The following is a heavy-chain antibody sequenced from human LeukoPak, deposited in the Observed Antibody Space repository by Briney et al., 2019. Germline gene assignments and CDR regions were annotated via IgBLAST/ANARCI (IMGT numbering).Heavy chain of an antibody. J-gene: IGHJ4*02. CDR1: GFTFSSYA. CDR2: ISGSGGST. D-gene: IGHD2-15*01. Sequence: GGSLRLSXAASGFTFSSYAMSWVRQAPGKGLEWVSAISGSGGSTYYADSVKGRVTISRDNSKTTLYLSMNSLRAEDTAVYYCAKLAPAANVDYWGQGTPVTVSS. V-gene: IGHV3-23*01. CDR3: AKLAPAANVDY.